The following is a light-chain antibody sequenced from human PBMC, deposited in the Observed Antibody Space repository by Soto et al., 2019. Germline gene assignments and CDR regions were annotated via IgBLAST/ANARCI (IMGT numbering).Light chain of an antibody. Sequence: EIGMTQSPATLSVSPGERATLSCRASESVSSNLAWYQQKPGQAPRLLIYGASTRATGIPARFSGSGSGTEFTLTISSLQSEDFXLYYCQQYNNWLTFGGGTKVEIK. J-gene: IGKJ4*01. V-gene: IGKV3-15*01. CDR1: ESVSSN. CDR2: GAS. CDR3: QQYNNWLT.